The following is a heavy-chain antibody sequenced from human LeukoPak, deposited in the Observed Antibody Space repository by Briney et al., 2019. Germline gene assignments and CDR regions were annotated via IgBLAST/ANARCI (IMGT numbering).Heavy chain of an antibody. CDR2: INPNSGGT. D-gene: IGHD6-6*01. Sequence: ASVKVSCKASGYTFSGYYMHWVRQPPGQGLEWMGWINPNSGGTNYAQKFQGRVTMTRDTSISTAYMELIRLRSADTAVYYCARVGRAFTARSSFFDYWGQGTLVTVSS. J-gene: IGHJ4*02. CDR1: GYTFSGYY. V-gene: IGHV1-2*02. CDR3: ARVGRAFTARSSFFDY.